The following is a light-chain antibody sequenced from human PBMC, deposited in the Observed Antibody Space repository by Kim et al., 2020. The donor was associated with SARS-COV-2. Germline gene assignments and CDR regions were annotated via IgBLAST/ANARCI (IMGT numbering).Light chain of an antibody. CDR3: MQGTQFPYS. CDR1: QSPLHSDGGTY. V-gene: IGKV2-24*01. J-gene: IGKJ2*03. Sequence: QPASISCKSSQSPLHSDGGTYLSWHHQRPGQPPRLLIYEISNRLSGVPDRFSGSGAGTDFTLTISGVEAEDVGVYYCMQGTQFPYSFGQGTKLEI. CDR2: EIS.